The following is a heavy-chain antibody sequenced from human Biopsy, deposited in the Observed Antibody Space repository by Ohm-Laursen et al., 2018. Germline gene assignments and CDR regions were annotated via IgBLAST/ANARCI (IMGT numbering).Heavy chain of an antibody. J-gene: IGHJ4*02. CDR1: SYTFTDYN. CDR3: ARDPLNGHKHFDY. CDR2: INCKTAAT. Sequence: VSVKVSCKASSYTFTDYNIHWMRQAPGQGLEWLGYINCKTAATNYAQKFQGTVTMTRDTSISTAYLALGSLRSADTAIYYCARDPLNGHKHFDYWGQGSLVTVSS. V-gene: IGHV1-2*02. D-gene: IGHD2-8*01.